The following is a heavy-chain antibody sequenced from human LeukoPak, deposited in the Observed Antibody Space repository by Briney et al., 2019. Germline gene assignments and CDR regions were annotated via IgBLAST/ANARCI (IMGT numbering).Heavy chain of an antibody. Sequence: GGSLRLSCAASGFTVSSYELNWVAQAPGKGLEWVSYISNVGSTIFYADSVKGRFTISRDNAKNSLYLQMNSLRAEDTAVYYCARDWTKGLDDAFDIWGQGTTVTVSS. J-gene: IGHJ3*02. D-gene: IGHD3/OR15-3a*01. CDR2: ISNVGSTI. V-gene: IGHV3-48*03. CDR1: GFTVSSYE. CDR3: ARDWTKGLDDAFDI.